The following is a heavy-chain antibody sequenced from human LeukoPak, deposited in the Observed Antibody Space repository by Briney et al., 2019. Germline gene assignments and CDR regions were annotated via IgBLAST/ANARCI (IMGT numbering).Heavy chain of an antibody. J-gene: IGHJ3*02. CDR2: IWYDGSNK. CDR1: GFTFSSYG. CDR3: AREARGGYNLDAFDI. V-gene: IGHV3-33*01. Sequence: GRSLRLSCAASGFTFSSYGMHWVRQAPGKGLEWVAVIWYDGSNKYYADSVKDRFTISRDNAKNTLHLQMNSLRAEDTAVYYCAREARGGYNLDAFDIWGQGTMVTVSS. D-gene: IGHD5-24*01.